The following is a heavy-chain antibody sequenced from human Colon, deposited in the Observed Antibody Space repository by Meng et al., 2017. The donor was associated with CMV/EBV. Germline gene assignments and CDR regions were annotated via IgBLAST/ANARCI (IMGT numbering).Heavy chain of an antibody. CDR2: IYPSGFP. D-gene: IGHD5-18*01. V-gene: IGHV4-4*07. CDR3: ARAQYTYGYWIFDY. J-gene: IGHJ4*02. CDR1: GGSIRRYY. Sequence: LQEESRVLVTPAGTLPLRCTVSGGSIRRYYWSWIRPPAGKGLEWIGRIYPSGFPKYKPSLESRVTMSADTSKNQISLKLTSVTAADTAVYYCARAQYTYGYWIFDYWGQGTLVTVSS.